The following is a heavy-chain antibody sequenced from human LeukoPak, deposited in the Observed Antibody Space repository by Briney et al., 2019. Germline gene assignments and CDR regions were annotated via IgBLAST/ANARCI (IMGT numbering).Heavy chain of an antibody. CDR1: GFTFSSYA. J-gene: IGHJ6*04. Sequence: PGGSLRLSCAASGFTFSSYAMSWVRQAPGKGLEWVSAISGSGGSTYYADSVKGRFTISRDNSKNTLYLQMNSLRAEDTAVYYCAKEITMVRGVIWGRSLRDCYGMDVWGKGTTVTVSS. CDR3: AKEITMVRGVIWGRSLRDCYGMDV. D-gene: IGHD3-10*01. V-gene: IGHV3-23*01. CDR2: ISGSGGST.